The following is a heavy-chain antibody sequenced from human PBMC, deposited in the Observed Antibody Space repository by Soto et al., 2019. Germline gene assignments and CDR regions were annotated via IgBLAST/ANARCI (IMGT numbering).Heavy chain of an antibody. CDR1: GFTFSLYG. CDR3: STSVYTWNDGWCDY. CDR2: ISYDGINK. J-gene: IGHJ4*02. D-gene: IGHD1-1*01. V-gene: IGHV3-30*03. Sequence: QVQLVESGGVVVQPGRSLRLSCAASGFTFSLYGMHWVRQAPGKVLEWASVISYDGINKYYADSVKGRFTISRDNAKNTLYLQMNSLRAEDTAVYYCSTSVYTWNDGWCDYWGQGTLFTVSS.